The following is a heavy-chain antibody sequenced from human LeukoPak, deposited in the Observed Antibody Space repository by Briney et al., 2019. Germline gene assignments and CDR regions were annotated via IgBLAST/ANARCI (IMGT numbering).Heavy chain of an antibody. D-gene: IGHD1-1*01. J-gene: IGHJ4*02. CDR2: INPSGGRA. Sequence: ASVKVSCKASGHTFTNYYMHWVRQAPGQGLKWMGLINPSGGRAGYAQKFQGRVTMTSDTSTSTIYMEVNSLRSEDTAMYYCARDLTNWGQGTLVTVSS. V-gene: IGHV1-46*03. CDR1: GHTFTNYY. CDR3: ARDLTN.